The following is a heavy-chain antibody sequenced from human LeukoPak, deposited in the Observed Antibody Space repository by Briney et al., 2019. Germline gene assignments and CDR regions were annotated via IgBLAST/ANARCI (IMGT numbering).Heavy chain of an antibody. CDR3: ARQVVAATDYYYYMDV. CDR2: INHSGST. Sequence: SETLSLTCAVYGGSFSGYYWSWLRQPPGKGLEWIGEINHSGSTNYNPSLKSRVTISVDTSKNQFSLKLSSVTAADTAVYYCARQVVAATDYYYYMDVWGKGTTVTVSS. V-gene: IGHV4-34*01. CDR1: GGSFSGYY. D-gene: IGHD2-15*01. J-gene: IGHJ6*03.